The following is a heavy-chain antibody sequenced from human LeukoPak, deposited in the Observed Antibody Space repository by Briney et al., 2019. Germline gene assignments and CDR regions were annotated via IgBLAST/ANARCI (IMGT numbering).Heavy chain of an antibody. CDR1: GGSFSGYY. V-gene: IGHV4-34*01. CDR3: ARHGYYYGSGSYYKDY. J-gene: IGHJ4*02. D-gene: IGHD3-10*01. Sequence: SETLSLTCAVYGGSFSGYYWSWIRQPPGKGLEWIGEINHSGSTNYNPSLKSRVTISVDTSKNQFSLKLSSVTAADTAVYYCARHGYYYGSGSYYKDYWGQGTLVTVSS. CDR2: INHSGST.